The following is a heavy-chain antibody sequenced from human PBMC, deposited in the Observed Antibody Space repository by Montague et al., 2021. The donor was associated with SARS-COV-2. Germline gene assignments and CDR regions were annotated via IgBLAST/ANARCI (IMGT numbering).Heavy chain of an antibody. J-gene: IGHJ4*02. CDR3: ARSPRGSGTGWLDY. CDR2: INQDETAK. V-gene: IGHV3-7*01. D-gene: IGHD3/OR15-3a*01. Sequence: SRRLSCAASGFNSGDYQMTWVRQAPGKGLQWVANINQDETAKTYVDSVKGRFTISRDNAKNSLILQMNSLKDEDTAVYYCARSPRGSGTGWLDYWGQGTLVTVSS. CDR1: GFNSGDYQ.